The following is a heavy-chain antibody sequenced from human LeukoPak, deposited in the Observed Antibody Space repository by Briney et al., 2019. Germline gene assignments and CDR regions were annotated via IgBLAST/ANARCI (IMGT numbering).Heavy chain of an antibody. D-gene: IGHD2-21*02. J-gene: IGHJ4*02. V-gene: IGHV3-15*01. CDR3: TREAVTANGYFDY. Sequence: GGSLRLSCAASGFTFSNAWMTWVRQAPGKGLEWVGRIRSKTDGGTTDYAAPVKGRFTISRDDSKNTLYLQMNSLKTEDTAVYYCTREAVTANGYFDYWGQGTLVTVSS. CDR2: IRSKTDGGTT. CDR1: GFTFSNAW.